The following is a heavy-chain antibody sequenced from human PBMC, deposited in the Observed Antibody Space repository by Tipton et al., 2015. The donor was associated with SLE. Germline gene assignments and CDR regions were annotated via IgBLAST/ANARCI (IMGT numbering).Heavy chain of an antibody. J-gene: IGHJ5*02. Sequence: TLSLTCTVSGGSISSYYWSWIRQPPGKGLEWIGYIYYSGSTNYNPSLKSRVTISVDTSKNQFSLKLSSVTAADTAVYYCARGTEFWSATGWFDPWGQGTLVTVSS. CDR2: IYYSGST. CDR3: ARGTEFWSATGWFDP. CDR1: GGSISSYY. D-gene: IGHD3-3*01. V-gene: IGHV4-59*01.